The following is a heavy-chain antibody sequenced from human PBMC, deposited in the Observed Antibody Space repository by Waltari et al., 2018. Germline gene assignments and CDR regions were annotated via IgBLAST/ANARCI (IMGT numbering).Heavy chain of an antibody. V-gene: IGHV1-2*06. J-gene: IGHJ4*02. CDR1: GYTFTGYY. CDR3: ARGRAAAGTVVY. Sequence: QVQLVQSGAEVKKPGASVKVSCKASGYTFTGYYMHWVRQAPGQGLEWMGRINPNSCGTNYAQKFQGRVTMTRDTSISTAYMELSRLRSDDTAVYYCARGRAAAGTVVYWGQGTLVTVSS. CDR2: INPNSCGT. D-gene: IGHD6-13*01.